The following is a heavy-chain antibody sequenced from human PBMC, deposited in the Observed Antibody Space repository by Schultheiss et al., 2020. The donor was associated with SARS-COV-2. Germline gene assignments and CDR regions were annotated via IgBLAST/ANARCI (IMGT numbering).Heavy chain of an antibody. CDR1: GYTFTGYY. V-gene: IGHV1-2*02. CDR3: AREDIKSSSHFDY. CDR2: INPNSGGT. D-gene: IGHD6-6*01. Sequence: ASVKVSCKASGYTFTGYYMHWVRQAPGQGLEWMGWINPNSGGTNYAQKFQGRVTMTRDTSISTAYMELSRLRSDDTAVYYCAREDIKSSSHFDYWGQGTLVTVSS. J-gene: IGHJ4*02.